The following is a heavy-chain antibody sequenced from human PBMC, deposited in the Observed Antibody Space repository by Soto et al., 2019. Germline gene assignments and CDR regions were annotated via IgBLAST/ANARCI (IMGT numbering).Heavy chain of an antibody. Sequence: GGSLRLSCAASGFTFNMYAMHWVRQAPGKGLEWAAAVSHDGSTKRYAESVKGRFTISRDNSKNTLYLQMFSLRVEDTAVYYCARDPDNGYHPSWFDPWGQGTLVTVSS. CDR2: VSHDGSTK. CDR3: ARDPDNGYHPSWFDP. CDR1: GFTFNMYA. D-gene: IGHD2-2*01. V-gene: IGHV3-30-3*01. J-gene: IGHJ5*02.